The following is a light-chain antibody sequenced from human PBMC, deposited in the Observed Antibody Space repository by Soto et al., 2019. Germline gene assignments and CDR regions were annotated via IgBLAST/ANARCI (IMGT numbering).Light chain of an antibody. CDR2: DVS. V-gene: IGLV2-14*01. J-gene: IGLJ3*02. CDR1: SSDVGGYNY. Sequence: QYALTLPASVSGSPGQSITISCTGTSSDVGGYNYVSWYQQLPGKAPKLMIYDVSNRPSGVSDRFSGSKSGNTASLTISGLQAEDEADYYCSSYTSSGTLVFGGGTKLTVL. CDR3: SSYTSSGTLV.